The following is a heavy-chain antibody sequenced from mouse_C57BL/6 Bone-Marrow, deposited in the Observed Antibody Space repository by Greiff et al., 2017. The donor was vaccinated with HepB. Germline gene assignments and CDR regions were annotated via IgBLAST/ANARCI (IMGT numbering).Heavy chain of an antibody. CDR1: GFNIKDDY. Sequence: EVKLVESGAELVRPGASVKLSCTASGFNIKDDYMHWVKQRPEQGLEWIGWIDPENGDTEYASKFQGKATITADTSSNTAYLQLSSLTSEDTAVYYCTLYYGSSYDYWGQGTTLTVSS. J-gene: IGHJ2*01. CDR3: TLYYGSSYDY. V-gene: IGHV14-4*01. D-gene: IGHD1-1*01. CDR2: IDPENGDT.